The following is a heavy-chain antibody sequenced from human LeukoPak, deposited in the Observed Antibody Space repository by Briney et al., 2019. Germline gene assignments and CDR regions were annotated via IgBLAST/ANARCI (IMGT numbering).Heavy chain of an antibody. V-gene: IGHV1-2*02. D-gene: IGHD6-19*01. CDR2: INPNSGGT. J-gene: IGHJ4*02. CDR3: ARDLRSSGWGTRPYYFDY. CDR1: GYTFTGYY. Sequence: ASVKVSCKASGYTFTGYYMHWVRQAPGQGLEWMGWINPNSGGTNYAQKFQGRVTMTRDTSISTAYMELSGLRSDDTAVYYCARDLRSSGWGTRPYYFDYWGQGTLVTVSS.